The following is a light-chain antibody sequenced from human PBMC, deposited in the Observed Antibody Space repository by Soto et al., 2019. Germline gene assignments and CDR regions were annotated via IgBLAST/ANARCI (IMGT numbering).Light chain of an antibody. CDR2: GNS. Sequence: QAVVTQPPSVSEAPGQRVTISCTGSSSNIGAGYDVHWYQQLPGTAPKLLIYGNSNRPSGVPDRFSGSKSGTSASLAITGLQAEDEADYYCQSYDSSLSGSSGVFGGGTKLTVL. CDR3: QSYDSSLSGSSGV. V-gene: IGLV1-40*01. J-gene: IGLJ3*02. CDR1: SSNIGAGYD.